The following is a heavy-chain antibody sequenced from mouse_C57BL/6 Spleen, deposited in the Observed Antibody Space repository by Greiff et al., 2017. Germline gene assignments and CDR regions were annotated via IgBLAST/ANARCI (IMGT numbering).Heavy chain of an antibody. D-gene: IGHD1-1*01. V-gene: IGHV5-16*01. CDR3: ARYYYGSSDWYFDV. Sequence: EVHLVESEGGLVQPGSSMKLSCTASGFTFSDYYMAWVRQVPEKGLEWVANINYDGSSTYYLDSLKSRFIISRDNAKNILYLQMSSLKSEDTATYYCARYYYGSSDWYFDVWGTGTTVTVSS. CDR1: GFTFSDYY. J-gene: IGHJ1*03. CDR2: INYDGSST.